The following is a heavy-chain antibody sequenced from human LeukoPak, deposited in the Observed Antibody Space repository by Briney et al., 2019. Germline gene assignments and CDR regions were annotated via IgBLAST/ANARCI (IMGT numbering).Heavy chain of an antibody. CDR3: ARATWIQLWLRFDY. V-gene: IGHV3-30*04. J-gene: IGHJ4*02. Sequence: GRSLRLSCAASGFTFSSYAMHWVRQAPGKGLAWVAVISYDGSNKYYADSVKGRFTISRDNSKNTLYLQMNSLRAEDTAVYYCARATWIQLWLRFDYWGQGTLVTVSS. CDR2: ISYDGSNK. CDR1: GFTFSSYA. D-gene: IGHD5-18*01.